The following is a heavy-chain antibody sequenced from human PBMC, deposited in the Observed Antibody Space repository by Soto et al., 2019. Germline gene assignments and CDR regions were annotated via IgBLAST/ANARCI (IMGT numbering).Heavy chain of an antibody. V-gene: IGHV3-23*01. CDR2: ISGSGGGT. J-gene: IGHJ4*02. D-gene: IGHD1-26*01. CDR1: GFTFSSYA. CDR3: AKDAISGSYSVFHYFDY. Sequence: EVQLLESGGGLVQPGGSLRLSCAASGFTFSSYAMSWVRQAPGKGLEWVSAISGSGGGTYYADSVKGRFTISRANSKNTLYLQMNSLRAEDTAVYYCAKDAISGSYSVFHYFDYWGQGTLVTVSS.